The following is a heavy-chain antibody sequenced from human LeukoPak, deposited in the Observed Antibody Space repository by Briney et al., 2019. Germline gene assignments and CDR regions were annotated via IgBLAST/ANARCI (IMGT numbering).Heavy chain of an antibody. CDR3: ARDLPTGHSSGWYYFDY. CDR1: GGSISSYY. CDR2: IYYSGST. J-gene: IGHJ4*02. Sequence: SETLSLTCTVSGGSISSYYWSWIRQPPGKGLEWIGYIYYSGSTNYNPSLKSRVTLSVDTSKNQFSLKLSSVTAADTAVYYCARDLPTGHSSGWYYFDYWGQGTLVTVSS. V-gene: IGHV4-59*01. D-gene: IGHD6-19*01.